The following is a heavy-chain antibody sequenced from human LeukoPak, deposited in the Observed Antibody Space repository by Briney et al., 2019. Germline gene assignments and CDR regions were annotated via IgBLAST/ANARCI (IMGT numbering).Heavy chain of an antibody. V-gene: IGHV3-23*01. CDR3: AKRGDYFDY. J-gene: IGHJ4*02. CDR2: ISGSGGIT. Sequence: PGGSLRLSCAASGFTFSSYGMSWVRQAPGKGLEWVSGISGSGGITYYADSVKGRFTISRDNSKNTLYLQMNSLRAEDTAVYYCAKRGDYFDYWGQGTLVTVSS. CDR1: GFTFSSYG. D-gene: IGHD3-10*01.